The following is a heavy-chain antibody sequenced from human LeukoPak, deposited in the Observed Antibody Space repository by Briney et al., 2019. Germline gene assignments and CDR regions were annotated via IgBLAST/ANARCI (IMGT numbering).Heavy chain of an antibody. CDR3: ATASSGCHDY. J-gene: IGHJ4*02. D-gene: IGHD6-19*01. CDR2: ISSSSSTI. CDR1: GFTFSSYS. Sequence: GGSLRLSCAASGFTFSSYSMNWVRQAPGKGLEWVSYISSSSSTIYYADSVKGRFTISRDNAKNSLYLQMNSLRAEDTAVYYCATASSGCHDYWGQGTLVTVSS. V-gene: IGHV3-48*01.